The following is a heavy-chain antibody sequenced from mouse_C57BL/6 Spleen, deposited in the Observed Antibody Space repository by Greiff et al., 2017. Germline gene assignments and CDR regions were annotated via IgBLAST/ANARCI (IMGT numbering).Heavy chain of an antibody. D-gene: IGHD1-1*01. Sequence: QVQLQQPGAELVKPGASVKMSCKASGYTFTSYWITWVKQRPGQGLEWIGDIYPGSGSTNYNEKFKSKATLTVDTSSSTAYMQLSSLTSEDSAVYYCARQGTTVVNFDVWGTGTTVTVSS. V-gene: IGHV1-55*01. CDR1: GYTFTSYW. J-gene: IGHJ1*03. CDR3: ARQGTTVVNFDV. CDR2: IYPGSGST.